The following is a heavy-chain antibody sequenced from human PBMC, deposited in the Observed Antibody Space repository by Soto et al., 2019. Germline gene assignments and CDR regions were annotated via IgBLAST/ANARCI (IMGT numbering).Heavy chain of an antibody. D-gene: IGHD2-8*01. CDR1: GGSFSGYY. Sequence: SETLSLTCAVYGGSFSGYYWSWIRQPPGKGLEWIGEINHSGSTNYNPSLKSRVTISVDTSKNQFSLKLSSVTAADTAVYYCARVRSGDYMVYAKYYFDYWGQGTLVTVSS. CDR2: INHSGST. CDR3: ARVRSGDYMVYAKYYFDY. V-gene: IGHV4-34*01. J-gene: IGHJ4*02.